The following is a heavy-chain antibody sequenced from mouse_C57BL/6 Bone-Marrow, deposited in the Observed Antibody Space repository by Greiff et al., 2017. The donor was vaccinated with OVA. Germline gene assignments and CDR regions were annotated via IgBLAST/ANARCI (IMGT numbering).Heavy chain of an antibody. CDR2: IDPEDGDT. Sequence: VQLQQSGAELVRPGASVKLSCTASGFNIKDYYMHWVKQRPEPGLEWIGRIDPEDGDTEYAPKFQGKATMTADTSSNTAYLQLCSLTSDDTAVYYCTTWSNYHLAYWGQGTLVTVSA. CDR3: TTWSNYHLAY. CDR1: GFNIKDYY. D-gene: IGHD2-5*01. V-gene: IGHV14-1*01. J-gene: IGHJ3*01.